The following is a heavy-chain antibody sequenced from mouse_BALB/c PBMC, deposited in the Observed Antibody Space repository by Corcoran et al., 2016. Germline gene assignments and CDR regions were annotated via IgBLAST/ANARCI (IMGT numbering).Heavy chain of an antibody. CDR2: INTETDEP. V-gene: IGHV9-2-1*01. CDR3: ARGSNHVSWFAY. CDR1: GYTFTDYS. J-gene: IGHJ3*01. Sequence: QIQLVQSGPELKKPGETVKISCKASGYTFTDYSMHWVKQAPGKGLKWMGWINTETDEPTYADDFKGRFAFSLETSASTAYLQINNLKNEDTAKYFCARGSNHVSWFAYWGQGTLVTVSA. D-gene: IGHD2-5*01.